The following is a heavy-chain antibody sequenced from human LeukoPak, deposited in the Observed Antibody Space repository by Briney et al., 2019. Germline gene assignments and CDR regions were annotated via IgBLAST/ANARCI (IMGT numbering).Heavy chain of an antibody. CDR2: IWYDGSNK. CDR1: GFTFNNYG. V-gene: IGHV3-33*01. CDR3: AREGTAMAAFDY. D-gene: IGHD5-18*01. Sequence: GRSLRLSCAASGFTFNNYGMHWVRQAPGKGLEWVAVIWYDGSNKYYADSVKGRFTISRDNSKNTLYLQMNSLRAEDTALYYCAREGTAMAAFDYWGQGTLVTVSS. J-gene: IGHJ4*02.